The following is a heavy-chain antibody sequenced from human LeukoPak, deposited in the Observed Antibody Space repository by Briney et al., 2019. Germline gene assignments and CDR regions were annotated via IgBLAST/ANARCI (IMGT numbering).Heavy chain of an antibody. CDR2: IYYTGST. CDR3: ARDGPAYTSRWYDYYYGLDV. J-gene: IGHJ6*02. D-gene: IGHD2-2*01. Sequence: PSETLSLTCTVSGGSISSYYWSWIRQPPGEGLEWIGYIYYTGSTNYNPSLKSRVTLSIDASKNQFSLKLSSVTTADTAVYYCARDGPAYTSRWYDYYYGLDVWGQGTTVTVSS. V-gene: IGHV4-59*01. CDR1: GGSISSYY.